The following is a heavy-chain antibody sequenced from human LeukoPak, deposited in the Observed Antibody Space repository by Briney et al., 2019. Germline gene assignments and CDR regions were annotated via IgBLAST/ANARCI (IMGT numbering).Heavy chain of an antibody. J-gene: IGHJ3*02. Sequence: PSETLSLTCAVYGGSFSGYYWSWIRQPPGKGLEWIGEINHSGSTNYNPSLKSRVTISVDTSKNQFSLKLSSATAADTAVYYCARGFLYGRPRTFDIWGQGTMVTVSS. V-gene: IGHV4-34*01. CDR1: GGSFSGYY. D-gene: IGHD4-17*01. CDR2: INHSGST. CDR3: ARGFLYGRPRTFDI.